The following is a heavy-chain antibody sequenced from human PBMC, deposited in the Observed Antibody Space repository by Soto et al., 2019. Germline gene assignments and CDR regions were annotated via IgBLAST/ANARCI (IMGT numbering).Heavy chain of an antibody. V-gene: IGHV4-34*01. Sequence: SETLSLTCAVYGGSFSGYYWSWIRQPPGKGLEWIGEINHSGSTNYNPSLKSRVTISVDTSKNQFSLKLSSVTAADTAVYYCARLWESDYDFWSGYSFGMDVWGQGTTVTVSS. CDR1: GGSFSGYY. CDR3: ARLWESDYDFWSGYSFGMDV. J-gene: IGHJ6*02. CDR2: INHSGST. D-gene: IGHD3-3*01.